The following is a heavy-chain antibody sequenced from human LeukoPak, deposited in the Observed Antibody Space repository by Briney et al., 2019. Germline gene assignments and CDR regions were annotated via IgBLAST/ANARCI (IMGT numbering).Heavy chain of an antibody. CDR2: IYYSGST. D-gene: IGHD3-22*01. Sequence: PSETLSLTCTVSAGSISSSTYYWGWIRQPPGKGLEWIGSIYYSGSTYYNPSLKSRVTISVDTSKNQFSLKLSSVTAADTAVYYRARAPQGYYVSRAQNAFHIWVQGTMVTVSS. CDR3: ARAPQGYYVSRAQNAFHI. V-gene: IGHV4-39*07. CDR1: AGSISSSTYY. J-gene: IGHJ3*02.